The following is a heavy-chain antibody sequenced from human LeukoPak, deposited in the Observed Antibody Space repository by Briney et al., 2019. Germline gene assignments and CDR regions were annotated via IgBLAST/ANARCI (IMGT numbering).Heavy chain of an antibody. CDR1: GLSFSDAW. D-gene: IGHD3-22*01. J-gene: IGHJ5*02. V-gene: IGHV3-15*07. CDR3: ATDFYDTT. Sequence: GGSLRLSCATSGLSFSDAWMNWVRQAPGKGLEWVGRIRRNSDGGTIDYVAPVKGRFALSRDDSKNTLYLHMSSLQTEDTAVYYCATDFYDTTWGQGTLVTVSS. CDR2: IRRNSDGGTI.